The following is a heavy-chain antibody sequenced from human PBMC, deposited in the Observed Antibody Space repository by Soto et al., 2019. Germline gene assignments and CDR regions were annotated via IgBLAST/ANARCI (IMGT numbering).Heavy chain of an antibody. CDR3: AGGGAGSGPFTWELPDH. D-gene: IGHD1-26*01. V-gene: IGHV1-45*02. J-gene: IGHJ4*02. CDR1: GNTFTYRY. Sequence: QMQLVQSGAEVKKTGSSVTVSCKALGNTFTYRYLHWVRQAPGQALEWMGWITPFSGDVHYAQKFQERVTITMDRSINTAYMQMSSLRYEDTAMYFCAGGGAGSGPFTWELPDHWGQGTLVTGSS. CDR2: ITPFSGDV.